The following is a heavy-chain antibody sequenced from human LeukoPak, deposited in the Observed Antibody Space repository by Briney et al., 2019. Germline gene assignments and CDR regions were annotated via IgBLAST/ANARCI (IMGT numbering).Heavy chain of an antibody. CDR3: ARAAFSGSYYHFDY. Sequence: SETMSLTCNVSGGSISSYYWSWIPQPPGKGLEWIGYIYYSGSTNYNPSLKSRVTISVDTSKNQFSLKLSSVTAADTAVYYCARAAFSGSYYHFDYWGQGTLVTVSS. CDR1: GGSISSYY. J-gene: IGHJ4*02. D-gene: IGHD1-26*01. CDR2: IYYSGST. V-gene: IGHV4-59*01.